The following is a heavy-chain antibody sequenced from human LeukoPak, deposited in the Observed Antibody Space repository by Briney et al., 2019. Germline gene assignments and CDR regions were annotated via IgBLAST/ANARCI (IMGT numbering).Heavy chain of an antibody. D-gene: IGHD3-22*01. CDR3: AKDRGSRTYYYDSSGYPQGY. Sequence: PGGSLRLSCAASGFTFSSYDMSWVRQAPGKGLEWVSSINGNGGNTYYADSVKGRFTISRDNSKNTLYLRVNSLRAEDTAVYYCAKDRGSRTYYYDSSGYPQGYWGQGTLVTVSS. CDR2: INGNGGNT. V-gene: IGHV3-23*01. CDR1: GFTFSSYD. J-gene: IGHJ4*02.